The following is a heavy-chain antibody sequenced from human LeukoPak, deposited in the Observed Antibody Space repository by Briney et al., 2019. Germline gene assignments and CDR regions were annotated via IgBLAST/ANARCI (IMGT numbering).Heavy chain of an antibody. CDR2: IYYSGST. V-gene: IGHV4-59*01. Sequence: SETLSLTCTVSGGAISSYYWSWIRQPPGKGLEWIGYIYYSGSTDSNPSLKSRVTISVDTSKNQFSLKLRSVTAADTAVYYCARRPRNDILTGTPFDYWGQGILVTVSS. CDR1: GGAISSYY. D-gene: IGHD3-9*01. CDR3: ARRPRNDILTGTPFDY. J-gene: IGHJ4*02.